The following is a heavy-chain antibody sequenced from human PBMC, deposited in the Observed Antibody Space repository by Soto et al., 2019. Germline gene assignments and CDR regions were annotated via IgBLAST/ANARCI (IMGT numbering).Heavy chain of an antibody. CDR1: GGSISSGGYY. Sequence: SETLSLTCTVSGGSISSGGYYWSWIRQHPGKGLEWIGYIYYSGSTYYNPSLKSRVTISVDTSKNQFSLKLSSVTAADTAVYYCAGGYSSGYYPFAYWGQGTLVTVSS. CDR2: IYYSGST. J-gene: IGHJ4*02. D-gene: IGHD3-22*01. CDR3: AGGYSSGYYPFAY. V-gene: IGHV4-31*03.